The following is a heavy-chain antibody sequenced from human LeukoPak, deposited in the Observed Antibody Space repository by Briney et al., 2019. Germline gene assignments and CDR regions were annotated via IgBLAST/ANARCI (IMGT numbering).Heavy chain of an antibody. CDR3: ARAATVTYHDAFDI. Sequence: GASVKVSCKVSGYTLTELSMHWVRQAPGKGLEWMGGFDPEDGETIYAQKFQGRVTMTEDTSTDTAYMELSSLRSEDTAVYYCARAATVTYHDAFDIWGQGTMVTVSS. V-gene: IGHV1-24*01. J-gene: IGHJ3*02. CDR1: GYTLTELS. D-gene: IGHD4-17*01. CDR2: FDPEDGET.